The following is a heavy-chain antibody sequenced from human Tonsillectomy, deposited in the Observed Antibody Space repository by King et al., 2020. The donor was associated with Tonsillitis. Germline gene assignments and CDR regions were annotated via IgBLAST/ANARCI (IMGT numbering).Heavy chain of an antibody. CDR2: IYSGGST. D-gene: IGHD2-21*02. Sequence: VQLVQSRGGLVQPGGSLRLSCAASGFTVSSNYMSWVRQAPGKGLEWVSVIYSGGSTYYADSVKGRFTISRDNSKNTLYLQMNSLRAEDTAVYYCARGYCGGDCYPYYFDYWGQGTLVTVSS. CDR3: ARGYCGGDCYPYYFDY. CDR1: GFTVSSNY. J-gene: IGHJ4*02. V-gene: IGHV3-66*01.